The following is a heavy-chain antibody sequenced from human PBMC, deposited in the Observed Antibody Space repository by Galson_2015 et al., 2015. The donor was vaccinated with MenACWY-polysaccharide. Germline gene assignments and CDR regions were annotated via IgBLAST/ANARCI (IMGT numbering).Heavy chain of an antibody. V-gene: IGHV1-18*01. Sequence: QSGAEVKKPGASVTVSCKASGYTFNNYGISWVRQAPGQGLEWMGWISTYNDNTNYAQKVQGRVTMTTDTSTSTAYMELRSLRSDDTAVYYCAGDIQSSPHYFDYWGQGTLVTVSS. D-gene: IGHD4-11*01. CDR1: GYTFNNYG. CDR3: AGDIQSSPHYFDY. CDR2: ISTYNDNT. J-gene: IGHJ4*02.